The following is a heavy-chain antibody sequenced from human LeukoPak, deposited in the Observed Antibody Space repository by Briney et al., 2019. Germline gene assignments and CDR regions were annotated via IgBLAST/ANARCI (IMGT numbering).Heavy chain of an antibody. Sequence: ETLSLTCAVYGGSFSGYYWSWIRQPPGKGLEWVSSISSRSSYIYYADSVKGRFTISRDNAKNSLYLQMNSLRAEDTAVYYCARIDGSFDYWGQGTLVTVSS. CDR3: ARIDGSFDY. V-gene: IGHV3-21*01. CDR2: ISSRSSYI. CDR1: GGSFSGYY. J-gene: IGHJ4*02.